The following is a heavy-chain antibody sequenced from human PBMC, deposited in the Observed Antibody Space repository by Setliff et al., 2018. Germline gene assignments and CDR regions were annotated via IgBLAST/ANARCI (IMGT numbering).Heavy chain of an antibody. CDR1: GGSISSGSYY. D-gene: IGHD3-3*01. CDR2: IYTSGST. Sequence: SETLSLTCTVSGGSISSGSYYWSWIRQPAGKGLEWIGRIYTSGSTNYNPSLKSRVTISVDTSKNQFSLKLSSVTAADTVVYYCARGGYYNFWSGYYSTQYYYYGMDVWGQGTTVTVS. V-gene: IGHV4-61*02. CDR3: ARGGYYNFWSGYYSTQYYYYGMDV. J-gene: IGHJ6*02.